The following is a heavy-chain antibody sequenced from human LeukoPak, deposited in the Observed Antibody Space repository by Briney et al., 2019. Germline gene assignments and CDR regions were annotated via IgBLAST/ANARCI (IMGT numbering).Heavy chain of an antibody. V-gene: IGHV4-59*01. CDR3: ARAVAAHNYYYYYYMDV. J-gene: IGHJ6*03. Sequence: PSETLSLTCTVSGGSIISYYWSWIRQPPGKGLEWIGYIYYSESTNYNPSLKSRVTISVDTSKNQFSLKLSSVTAADTAVYYCARAVAAHNYYYYYYMDVWGKGTTVTVSS. CDR1: GGSIISYY. CDR2: IYYSEST. D-gene: IGHD2-15*01.